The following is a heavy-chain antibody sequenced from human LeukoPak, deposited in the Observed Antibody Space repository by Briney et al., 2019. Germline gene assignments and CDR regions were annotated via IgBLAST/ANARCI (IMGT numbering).Heavy chain of an antibody. Sequence: PSETLSLTCTVSGGSISSGGYYWSWIRQHPGKGLEWIGYISYSGSTYYNPSLNSRVTISVGTSKSQFSLKLSSVTAADTAVHYCARVRGYSYGELDYWGQGTLVTVSS. CDR2: ISYSGST. D-gene: IGHD5-18*01. CDR1: GGSISSGGYY. V-gene: IGHV4-31*03. CDR3: ARVRGYSYGELDY. J-gene: IGHJ4*02.